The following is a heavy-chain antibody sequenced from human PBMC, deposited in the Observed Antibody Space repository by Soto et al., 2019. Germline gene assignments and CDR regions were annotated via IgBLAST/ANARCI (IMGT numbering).Heavy chain of an antibody. CDR2: INHSGST. CDR3: ARAGDIVVVLNWFDP. Sequence: SETLSLTCAVYGGSFSGYYWSWIRQPPGKGLEWIGEINHSGSTNYNPSLKSRVTISVDTSKNQFSLKLSSVTAADTAVSYCARAGDIVVVLNWFDPWDQGTMSTVSS. V-gene: IGHV4-34*01. CDR1: GGSFSGYY. J-gene: IGHJ5*02. D-gene: IGHD2-15*01.